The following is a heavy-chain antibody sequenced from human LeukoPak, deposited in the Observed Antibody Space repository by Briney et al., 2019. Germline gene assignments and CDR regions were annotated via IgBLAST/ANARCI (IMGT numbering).Heavy chain of an antibody. CDR2: ISYDGSDK. D-gene: IGHD6-19*01. V-gene: IGHV3-30*18. J-gene: IGHJ3*02. Sequence: PGGSLRLSCAASGFTFSRYGMHWVRQAPGKGLQWVAVISYDGSDKYYADSVTGRFTISRHNSKNTLYLQMNSLRPEDTAVYYCAKGDYSSGLDVFDIWGQGTMVTGSS. CDR3: AKGDYSSGLDVFDI. CDR1: GFTFSRYG.